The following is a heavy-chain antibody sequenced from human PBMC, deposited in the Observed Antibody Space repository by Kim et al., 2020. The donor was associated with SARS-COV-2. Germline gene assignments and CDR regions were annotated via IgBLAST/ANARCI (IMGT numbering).Heavy chain of an antibody. D-gene: IGHD4-4*01. CDR2: IDWDDVK. CDR1: GFSLSTSKIC. CDR3: ERTRHEGYRGYGMDV. J-gene: IGHJ6*02. Sequence: SGPTLVNPTQTLTLTCTFSGFSLSTSKICVSWIRQPPGKALEWLARIDWDDVKYYSTSLKTRLTISKDTSKNQLVLTITKMDPVDTATYYCERTRHEGYRGYGMDVWGQGTTVTVS. V-gene: IGHV2-70*11.